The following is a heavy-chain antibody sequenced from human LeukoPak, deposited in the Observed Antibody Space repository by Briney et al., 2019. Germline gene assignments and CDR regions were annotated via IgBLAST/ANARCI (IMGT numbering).Heavy chain of an antibody. CDR3: AKEGGTRGTFDV. Sequence: GGSLRLSCVASGFXLSDSYISWIRQAPGKGLEWVSYILMSTNYTSYAASVKGRFTISRDNAKNSLYLQMNSLRAEDTALYYCAKEGGTRGTFDVWGQGTMVTVSS. CDR1: GFXLSDSY. V-gene: IGHV3-11*05. J-gene: IGHJ3*01. CDR2: ILMSTNYT. D-gene: IGHD3/OR15-3a*01.